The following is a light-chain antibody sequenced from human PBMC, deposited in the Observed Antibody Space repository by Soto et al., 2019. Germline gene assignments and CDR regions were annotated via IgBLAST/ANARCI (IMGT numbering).Light chain of an antibody. V-gene: IGKV3-11*01. CDR1: QSISKY. CDR3: QQRINWPLT. J-gene: IGKJ5*01. Sequence: EIVLTQSPATLSLSPGDRATLSCRASQSISKYLAWYQQKPGQAPRLLIYDTSGRAAGLPARSSGSGSGTDFTLTISILEPEDFAVYYCQQRINWPLTFGQGTRPEI. CDR2: DTS.